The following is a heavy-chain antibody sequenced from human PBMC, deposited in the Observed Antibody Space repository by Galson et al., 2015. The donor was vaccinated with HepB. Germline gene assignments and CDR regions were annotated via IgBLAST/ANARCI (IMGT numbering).Heavy chain of an antibody. CDR3: AKDHRGWAANNWFDP. CDR2: ISGSGGST. J-gene: IGHJ5*02. CDR1: GFSFNNAW. V-gene: IGHV3-23*01. D-gene: IGHD3-10*01. Sequence: SLRLSCAASGFSFNNAWMSWVRQPPGKGLEWVSAISGSGGSTYYADSVKGRFTISRDNSKNTLYLQMNSLRAEDTAVYYCAKDHRGWAANNWFDPWGQGTLVTVSS.